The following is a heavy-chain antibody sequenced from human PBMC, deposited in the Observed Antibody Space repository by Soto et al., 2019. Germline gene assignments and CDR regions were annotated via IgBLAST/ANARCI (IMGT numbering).Heavy chain of an antibody. CDR1: GFTFSSYG. J-gene: IGHJ6*02. CDR2: ISYDGSNK. V-gene: IGHV3-30*18. CDR3: AKDFSPDGYNSHYGMDV. Sequence: QVQLVESGGGVVQPGRSLRLSCAASGFTFSSYGMHWVRQAPGKGLEWVAVISYDGSNKYYADSVKGRFTISRDNSKNXXYLQMNSLRAEDTAVYYCAKDFSPDGYNSHYGMDVWGQGTTVTVSS. D-gene: IGHD5-12*01.